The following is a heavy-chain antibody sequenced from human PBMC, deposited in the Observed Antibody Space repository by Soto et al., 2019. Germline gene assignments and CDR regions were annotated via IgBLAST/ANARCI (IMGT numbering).Heavy chain of an antibody. J-gene: IGHJ4*02. Sequence: QVQLVESGGGVVQPGRSLRLSCAASGFNFSSYGMHWVRQAPGKGLEWVAVISYDGSNKYYADSVKGRFTISRDNSKNTLYLKMNSLRAEDTDVYYCAKETYSGPLDYWGQGTLVTVSS. CDR3: AKETYSGPLDY. D-gene: IGHD2-15*01. V-gene: IGHV3-30*18. CDR2: ISYDGSNK. CDR1: GFNFSSYG.